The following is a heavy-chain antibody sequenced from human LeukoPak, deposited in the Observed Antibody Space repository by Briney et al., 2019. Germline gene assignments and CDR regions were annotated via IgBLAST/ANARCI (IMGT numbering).Heavy chain of an antibody. D-gene: IGHD6-19*01. J-gene: IGHJ4*02. CDR1: GYTFTSYD. V-gene: IGHV1-18*01. CDR3: ARDVMGPVAVAYFDY. Sequence: ASVKVSCKASGYTFTSYDISWVRQAPGQGLEWMGWISAYNGNTNYAQKLQGRVTMTTDTSTSTAYMELRSLRSDDTAVYYCARDVMGPVAVAYFDYWGQGTLVIVSS. CDR2: ISAYNGNT.